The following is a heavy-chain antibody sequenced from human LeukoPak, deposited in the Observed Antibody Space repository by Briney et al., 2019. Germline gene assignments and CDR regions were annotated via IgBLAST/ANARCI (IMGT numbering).Heavy chain of an antibody. CDR2: IYTSGGT. CDR1: GGSISSYY. Sequence: KPSETLSLTCTVSGGSISSYYWSWIRQPAGKGLEWIGRIYTSGGTNYNPSLKSRVTMSVDTSKNQFSLKLSYVTAADTAVYYRARVMIGWSLAVAGIGDAFDIWGQGPMVIVSS. CDR3: ARVMIGWSLAVAGIGDAFDI. V-gene: IGHV4-4*07. J-gene: IGHJ3*02. D-gene: IGHD6-13*01.